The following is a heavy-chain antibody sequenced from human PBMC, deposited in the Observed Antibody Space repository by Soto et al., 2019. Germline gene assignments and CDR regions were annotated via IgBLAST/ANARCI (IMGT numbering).Heavy chain of an antibody. CDR3: ASRRRGSVTTVGYFDY. Sequence: SETLSLTCAVYGGSFSGYYWSWIRQPPGKGLEWIGEINHSGSTNYNPSLKSRVTISVDTSKNQFSLKLRSVTAADTAVYYCASRRRGSVTTVGYFDYWGQGTLVTVSS. CDR2: INHSGST. D-gene: IGHD4-17*01. CDR1: GGSFSGYY. J-gene: IGHJ4*02. V-gene: IGHV4-34*01.